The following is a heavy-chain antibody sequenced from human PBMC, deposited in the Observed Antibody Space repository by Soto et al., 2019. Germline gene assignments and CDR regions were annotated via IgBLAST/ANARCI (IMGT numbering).Heavy chain of an antibody. J-gene: IGHJ4*02. D-gene: IGHD7-27*01. Sequence: QVQLPQWGAGLLKPSETLSLTCAVYGGSFSGYYWSWIRQPPGKGLEWIGEINHSGSTNYNPSLKSRVTISVDTSKNQFSLKLSSVTAADTAVYYCARGWGRISDYWGQGALVAVSS. V-gene: IGHV4-34*01. CDR2: INHSGST. CDR3: ARGWGRISDY. CDR1: GGSFSGYY.